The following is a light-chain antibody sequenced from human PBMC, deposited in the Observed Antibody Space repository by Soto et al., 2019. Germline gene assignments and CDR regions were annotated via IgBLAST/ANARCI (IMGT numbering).Light chain of an antibody. CDR2: EAT. CDR1: SSDIGSYDL. J-gene: IGLJ1*01. Sequence: QSVLTQPASVSGAPGQSITISFTGTSSDIGSYDLVSWYQQLPGRAPKLTIYEATKRPSGISHRFSGSKSGNTASLTISGLQAEDEADYYCCSYAGSSTYVFGTGTKVTVL. CDR3: CSYAGSSTYV. V-gene: IGLV2-23*01.